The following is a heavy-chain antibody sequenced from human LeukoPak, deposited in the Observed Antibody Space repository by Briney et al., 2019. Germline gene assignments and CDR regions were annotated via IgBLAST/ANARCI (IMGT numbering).Heavy chain of an antibody. V-gene: IGHV5-51*01. CDR1: GYNFTSYW. Sequence: GESLKISCKGSGYNFTSYWIGWVRQMPGKGLEWMGIIYPGDSDTRYSPSFQGQVTISADKSITTAYLRWSSLKASDTAMYYCARHTRDDYYGWGSYYNDNWGQGTLVTVSS. J-gene: IGHJ4*02. CDR2: IYPGDSDT. CDR3: ARHTRDDYYGWGSYYNDN. D-gene: IGHD3-10*01.